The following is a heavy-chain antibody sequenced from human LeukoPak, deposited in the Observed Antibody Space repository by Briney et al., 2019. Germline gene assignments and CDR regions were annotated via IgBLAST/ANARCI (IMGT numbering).Heavy chain of an antibody. CDR2: INPNSGGT. CDR1: GCTFTGYY. D-gene: IGHD3-22*01. CDR3: ARDKPYYYDSRDY. J-gene: IGHJ4*02. Sequence: GASVKVSCKASGCTFTGYYMHWVRQAPGQGLEWMGRINPNSGGTNYAQKFQGRVTMTRDTSISTAYMELSRLRSDDTAVYYCARDKPYYYDSRDYWGQGTLVTVSS. V-gene: IGHV1-2*06.